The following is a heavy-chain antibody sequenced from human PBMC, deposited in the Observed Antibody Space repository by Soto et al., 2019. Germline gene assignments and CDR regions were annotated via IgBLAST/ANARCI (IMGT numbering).Heavy chain of an antibody. D-gene: IGHD5-12*01. CDR1: GYSFSSYW. V-gene: IGHV5-10-1*01. CDR2: IDPSDSYT. Sequence: GESLKISYKGSGYSFSSYWISWVRQMPGKGLEWMGRIDPSDSYTNYSPSFQGHVTISADKSISTAYLQWSSLKASDTAMYYSGYDLSYYYGMDVWGQGTTVTVSS. CDR3: GYDLSYYYGMDV. J-gene: IGHJ6*02.